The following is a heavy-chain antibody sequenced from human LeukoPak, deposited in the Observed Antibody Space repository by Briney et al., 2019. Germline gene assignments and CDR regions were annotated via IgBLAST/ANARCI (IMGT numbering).Heavy chain of an antibody. CDR2: IYYSGST. V-gene: IGHV4-30-4*08. Sequence: PSETLSLTCTVSGGSISSGDYYWSWIRQPPGKGLEWIGYIYYSGSTYYNPSLKSRVTISVDTSKNQFSLKLSSVTAADTAVYYCASRYYYDSSGYYFWGQGTLVTVSS. CDR1: GGSISSGDYY. J-gene: IGHJ4*02. D-gene: IGHD3-22*01. CDR3: ASRYYYDSSGYYF.